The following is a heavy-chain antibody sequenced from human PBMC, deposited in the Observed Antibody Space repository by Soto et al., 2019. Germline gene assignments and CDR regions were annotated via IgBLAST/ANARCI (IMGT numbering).Heavy chain of an antibody. CDR3: ARARDGYSRSFDS. V-gene: IGHV3-48*03. CDR2: ISTSGSSK. J-gene: IGHJ4*02. D-gene: IGHD4-4*01. Sequence: GGSLRLSCAASGFTSSSYEMNWVRQAQGKGREWISYISTSGSSKYYADSVKGRFTISRDNAKNSPYLQMNSLRAADTAVYYCARARDGYSRSFDSWGQGTLVTVSS. CDR1: GFTSSSYE.